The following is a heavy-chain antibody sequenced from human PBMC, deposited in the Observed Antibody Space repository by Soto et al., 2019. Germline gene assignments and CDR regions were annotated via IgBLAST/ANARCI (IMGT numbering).Heavy chain of an antibody. D-gene: IGHD3-10*01. CDR2: VNPILSMS. CDR3: ATSYGSGYRAFDF. V-gene: IGHV1-69*04. J-gene: IGHJ4*02. Sequence: QVQLVQSGAEVKRPGSSVKVSCKASGDTFNFYSINWVRQAPGLGLEWMGRVNPILSMSNYAQRFQGRVTMAADKSTSTAYMELSGLRSEATAIYYGATSYGSGYRAFDFWGQGALVTVSS. CDR1: GDTFNFYS.